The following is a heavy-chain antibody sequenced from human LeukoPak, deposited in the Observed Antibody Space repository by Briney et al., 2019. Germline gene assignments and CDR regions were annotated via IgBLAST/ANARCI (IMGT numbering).Heavy chain of an antibody. CDR1: GFTFSNYA. CDR3: ARDASDSSSWIKYYYYYMDV. J-gene: IGHJ6*03. D-gene: IGHD6-13*01. Sequence: GGSLRLSCAASGFTFSNYAMSWVRQAPGKGLEWVSAISGSGDNTYYADSVKGRFTISRDNAKNSLYLQMNSLRAEDTAVYYCARDASDSSSWIKYYYYYMDVWGKGTTVTVSS. CDR2: ISGSGDNT. V-gene: IGHV3-23*01.